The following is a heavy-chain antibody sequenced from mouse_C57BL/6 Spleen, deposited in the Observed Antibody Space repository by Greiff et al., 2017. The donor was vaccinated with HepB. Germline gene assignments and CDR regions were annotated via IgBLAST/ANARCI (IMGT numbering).Heavy chain of an antibody. CDR2: TDPSDSYT. V-gene: IGHV1-69*01. J-gene: IGHJ4*01. CDR1: GYTFTSYW. CDR3: ARREAMDY. Sequence: QVQLQQPGAELVMPGASVKLSCKASGYTFTSYWMHWVKQRPGQGLEWIGETDPSDSYTNYNQKFKGKSTLTLDKSSSTAYMQLSSLTSEDSAVYYCARREAMDYWGQGTSVTVSS.